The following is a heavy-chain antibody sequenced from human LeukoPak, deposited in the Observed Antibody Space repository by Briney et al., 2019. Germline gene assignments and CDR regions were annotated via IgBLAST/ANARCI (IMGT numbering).Heavy chain of an antibody. D-gene: IGHD3-22*01. CDR1: GGSISSSNW. V-gene: IGHV4-4*02. CDR3: AREVYDSSGYYILGVDY. Sequence: PSGTLSLTCAVSGGSISSSNWWSWVRQPPGKGLEWIGEIYHSGSTNYNPSLKSRVTISVDKSKNQFSLRLSSVTAADTAVYYCAREVYDSSGYYILGVDYWGQGTLVTVSS. CDR2: IYHSGST. J-gene: IGHJ4*02.